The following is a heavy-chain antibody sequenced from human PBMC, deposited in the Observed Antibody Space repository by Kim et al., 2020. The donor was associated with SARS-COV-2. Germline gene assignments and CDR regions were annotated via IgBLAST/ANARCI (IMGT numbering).Heavy chain of an antibody. V-gene: IGHV4-39*07. CDR1: GGSISSSSYY. CDR3: ASTTPISFILVRADYYPNYIDY. Sequence: SESLSLTCTVSGGSISSSSYYWGWIRQPPGKGLEWIGSIYYSGSTYYNPSLKRRVTISVDTSKNQYSLKLSSVTAADTAVYYCASTTPISFILVRADYYPNYIDYWGQGTPVTVSS. D-gene: IGHD3-9*01. CDR2: IYYSGST. J-gene: IGHJ4*02.